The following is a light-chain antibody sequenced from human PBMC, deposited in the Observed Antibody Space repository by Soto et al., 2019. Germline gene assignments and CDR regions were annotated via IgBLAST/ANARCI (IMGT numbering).Light chain of an antibody. J-gene: IGKJ5*01. V-gene: IGKV3-20*01. CDR3: QQYGRSPPIT. Sequence: EIVLTQSPGTLSLSPGERATLSCRASQSVSSNSLVWYQQKPGQAPRLLIYGASRRATDIPDRFSGGGSGTDFTLTISRLEPEDFAIYYCQQYGRSPPITFGQGIRLEIK. CDR2: GAS. CDR1: QSVSSNS.